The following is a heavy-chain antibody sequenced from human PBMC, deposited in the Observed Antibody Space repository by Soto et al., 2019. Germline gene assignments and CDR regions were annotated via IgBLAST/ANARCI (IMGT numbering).Heavy chain of an antibody. D-gene: IGHD6-13*01. V-gene: IGHV5-51*01. CDR3: ALSSVAAAGFDY. Sequence: GESLKISCKGSGYSFTSYWIGWVRQIPGKGLEWMGIFYPGDSDTRYSPPFQGQVTISADKSINTAYLQWSSLKASDTAIYYCALSSVAAAGFDYWGPGTVVTVSS. J-gene: IGHJ4*02. CDR2: FYPGDSDT. CDR1: GYSFTSYW.